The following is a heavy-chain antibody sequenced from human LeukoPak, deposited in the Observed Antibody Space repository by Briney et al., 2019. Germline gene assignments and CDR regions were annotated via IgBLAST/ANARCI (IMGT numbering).Heavy chain of an antibody. J-gene: IGHJ4*02. CDR1: GYTFTSYG. D-gene: IGHD6-13*01. CDR2: ISAYNGNT. CDR3: ARGRIAAAGRGGYYFDY. V-gene: IGHV1-18*01. Sequence: GASVTVSFKSSGYTFTSYGISWVRQAPGQGLEWMGWISAYNGNTNYAQKLQGRVTMTTDTSTSTAYMELRSLRSDDTAVYYCARGRIAAAGRGGYYFDYWGQGTLVTVSS.